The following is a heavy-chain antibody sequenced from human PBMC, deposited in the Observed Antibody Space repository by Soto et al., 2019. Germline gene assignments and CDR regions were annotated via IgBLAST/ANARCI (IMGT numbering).Heavy chain of an antibody. Sequence: SETLSLTCTVSGGSFSNDYWTWIRQSPGKGLEWIGYIFHSGITDYNPSLQSRVTISIDTPRNHFSLNLTSVTAADTAVYYCARDRYFYDSRGYYRTLDSWGQGTLVTVSS. CDR1: GGSFSNDY. V-gene: IGHV4-59*01. J-gene: IGHJ4*02. CDR2: IFHSGIT. D-gene: IGHD3-22*01. CDR3: ARDRYFYDSRGYYRTLDS.